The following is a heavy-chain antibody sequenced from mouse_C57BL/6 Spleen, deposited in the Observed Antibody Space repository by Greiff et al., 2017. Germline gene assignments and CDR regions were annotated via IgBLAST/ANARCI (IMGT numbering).Heavy chain of an antibody. D-gene: IGHD2-5*01. CDR3: ARGDYSNYGYAMDY. Sequence: VMLVESGAELVKPGASVKISCKASGYAFSSYWMNWVKQRPGKGLEWIGQIYPGDGDTNYNGKFKGKDTLTADKSSSTAYMQLSSLTSEDSAVYFCARGDYSNYGYAMDYWGQGTSVTVSS. V-gene: IGHV1-80*01. CDR2: IYPGDGDT. J-gene: IGHJ4*01. CDR1: GYAFSSYW.